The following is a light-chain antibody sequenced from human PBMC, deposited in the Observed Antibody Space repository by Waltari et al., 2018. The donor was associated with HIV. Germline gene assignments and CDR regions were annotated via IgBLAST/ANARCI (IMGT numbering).Light chain of an antibody. CDR1: SSNIGNNS. CDR2: YDD. CDR3: AAWDDSLNGWV. J-gene: IGLJ3*02. Sequence: QSVLTQPPSVSEAPRQRVTIPCSGSSSNIGNNSVNWYQQPPGKAPKLLIYYDDQLPSGVSDRFSGSKSGTSASLAISGLQSEDEADYYCAAWDDSLNGWVFGGGTKLTVL. V-gene: IGLV1-36*01.